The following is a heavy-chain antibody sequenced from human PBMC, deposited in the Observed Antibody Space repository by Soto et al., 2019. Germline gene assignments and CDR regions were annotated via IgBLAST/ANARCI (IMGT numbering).Heavy chain of an antibody. J-gene: IGHJ4*02. CDR1: GYTFTGYY. D-gene: IGHD6-19*01. V-gene: IGHV1-2*02. CDR3: ARDQRGIAVAGVDY. Sequence: KVSCKASGYTFTGYYMHWVRQAPGQGLEWMGWINPNSGGTNYAQKFQGRVTMTRDTSISTAYMELSRLRSDDTAVYYCARDQRGIAVAGVDYWGQGTLVTVSS. CDR2: INPNSGGT.